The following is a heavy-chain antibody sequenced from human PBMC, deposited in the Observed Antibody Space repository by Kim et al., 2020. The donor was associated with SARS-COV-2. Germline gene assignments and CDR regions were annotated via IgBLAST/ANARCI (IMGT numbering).Heavy chain of an antibody. D-gene: IGHD3-9*01. CDR3: ARGANTVLRYFDWLAGSDAFDI. J-gene: IGHJ3*02. Sequence: SETLSLTCAVYGGSFSGYYWSWIRQPPGKGLEWIGEINHSGSTSYNPYLKSRVTISVDTSKNQFSLKLTPVTAADTAVYYCARGANTVLRYFDWLAGSDAFDIWGQGTMVTVSS. CDR2: INHSGST. V-gene: IGHV4-34*01. CDR1: GGSFSGYY.